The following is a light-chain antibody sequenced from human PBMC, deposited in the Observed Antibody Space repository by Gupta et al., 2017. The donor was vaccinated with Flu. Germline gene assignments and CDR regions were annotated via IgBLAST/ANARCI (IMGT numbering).Light chain of an antibody. CDR3: QQGNSSPWT. CDR1: QSIRSC. Sequence: DIQMTQPPSTLSASVGARVTITCRASQSIRSCLAWYQHKLEKATKPLIYKACSAESGAPSRFSGSGSGTYFTLIISILHPDDFANYYCQQGNSSPWTFGQGTKVEIK. CDR2: KAC. J-gene: IGKJ1*01. V-gene: IGKV1-5*03.